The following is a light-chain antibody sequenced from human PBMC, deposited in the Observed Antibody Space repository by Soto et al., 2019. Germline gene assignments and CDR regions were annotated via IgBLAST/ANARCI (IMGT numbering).Light chain of an antibody. Sequence: EIVLTQSPGTLSLSPGERATLSCRASQTVSSSYLAWYQHKPGQAPRLLIYDASTRATGIPARFSGSGSGTEFTLTISSLQSEDFAVYFCQQYNYWPPFFGQGTKLEIK. V-gene: IGKV3-15*01. CDR2: DAS. CDR1: QTVSSSY. CDR3: QQYNYWPPF. J-gene: IGKJ2*01.